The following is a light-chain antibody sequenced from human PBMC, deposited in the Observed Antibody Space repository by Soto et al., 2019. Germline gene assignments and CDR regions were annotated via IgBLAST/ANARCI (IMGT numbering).Light chain of an antibody. J-gene: IGKJ1*01. CDR2: DAS. CDR1: QSISRW. V-gene: IGKV1-5*01. CDR3: QQYNSYWT. Sequence: DIQLTQSPSTLSPPVGDRVTITCRASQSISRWLAWYQQKPGKAPQLLIYDASSLQSGVPSRFSGSRSGTEFTLTTSSLQPGDFATYYCQQYNSYWTFGQGTKVDIK.